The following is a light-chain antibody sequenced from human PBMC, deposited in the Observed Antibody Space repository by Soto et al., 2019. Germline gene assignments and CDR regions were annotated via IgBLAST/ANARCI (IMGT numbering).Light chain of an antibody. CDR1: QIVTSSY. J-gene: IGKJ4*01. Sequence: ESVLKQSPGTLSLSPGERATLSCRASQIVTSSYLAWYQQKPGQAPRLLIYGASSRATGIPDRFSGSGSGTDFTLTISRLETEDFAVYYCQQYGRSPAFGGGSKVELK. V-gene: IGKV3-20*01. CDR2: GAS. CDR3: QQYGRSPA.